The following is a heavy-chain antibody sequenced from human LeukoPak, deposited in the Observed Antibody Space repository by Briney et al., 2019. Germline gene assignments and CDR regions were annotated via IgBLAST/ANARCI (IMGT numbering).Heavy chain of an antibody. J-gene: IGHJ4*02. D-gene: IGHD3-16*01. CDR2: ISSSGST. V-gene: IGHV4-61*02. Sequence: SGTLSLTCTVSGDSISSGDYYWSWIRQPAGKGLEWIGRISSSGSTNYNPSLKSRVTISVDTSKNQFSLKLSSVTAADTAAYFCARGPFSFNYWGQGTLVTVSS. CDR3: ARGPFSFNY. CDR1: GDSISSGDYY.